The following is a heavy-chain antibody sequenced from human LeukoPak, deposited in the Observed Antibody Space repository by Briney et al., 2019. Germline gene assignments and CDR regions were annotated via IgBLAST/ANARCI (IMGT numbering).Heavy chain of an antibody. V-gene: IGHV3-43D*04. CDR1: GFTFDDYA. D-gene: IGHD3-3*01. J-gene: IGHJ6*03. Sequence: GGSLRLSCAASGFTFDDYAMHWVRQAPGKGLEWVSLISWDGGSTYYADSVKGRFTISRDNSKNSLYLQMNSLRAEDTALYYCAKDSTGDFWGGFYMDVWGKGTTVTVSS. CDR3: AKDSTGDFWGGFYMDV. CDR2: ISWDGGST.